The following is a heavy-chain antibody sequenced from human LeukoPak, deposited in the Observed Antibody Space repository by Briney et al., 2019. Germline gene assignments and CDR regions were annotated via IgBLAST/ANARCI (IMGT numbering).Heavy chain of an antibody. CDR1: GFTFTNYW. CDR3: ARAGITFGGVIATFEY. CDR2: IKDGSDK. V-gene: IGHV3-7*01. J-gene: IGHJ4*02. D-gene: IGHD3-16*02. Sequence: PGGSLRLSCTASGFTFTNYWMSWVRQAPGKGLEWVASIKDGSDKYFMDSVKGRFTISRDNAKSSIYLQMNSLRVEDSAVYYCARAGITFGGVIATFEYWGQGTLVTVSS.